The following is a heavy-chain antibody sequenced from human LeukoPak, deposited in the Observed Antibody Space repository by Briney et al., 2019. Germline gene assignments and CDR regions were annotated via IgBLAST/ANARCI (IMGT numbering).Heavy chain of an antibody. CDR2: ISSSSSTI. CDR1: GFTFSTYS. Sequence: GGSLRLSCAASGFTFSTYSMNWVRQAPGKGLEWVSYISSSSSTIYYADSVKGRFTISRDNAKNSLYLQMNSLTTEDTAVYYCTTYYYDSSGHPYLDYWGQGTLVTVSS. D-gene: IGHD3-22*01. V-gene: IGHV3-48*01. CDR3: TTYYYDSSGHPYLDY. J-gene: IGHJ4*02.